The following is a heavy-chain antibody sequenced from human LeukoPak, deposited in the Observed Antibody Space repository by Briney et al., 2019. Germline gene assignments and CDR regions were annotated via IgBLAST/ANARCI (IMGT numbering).Heavy chain of an antibody. J-gene: IGHJ4*02. CDR1: GFTFSSYD. V-gene: IGHV3-13*04. Sequence: GGSLRLSCAASGFTFSSYDMHWVRQATGKGLEWVSAIGTAGDTYYPGSVKGRFTISRENAKNSLYLQMNSLRAGDTAVYYCARVGWGSGSYYFDNWGQGTLVTVSS. D-gene: IGHD3-10*01. CDR3: ARVGWGSGSYYFDN. CDR2: IGTAGDT.